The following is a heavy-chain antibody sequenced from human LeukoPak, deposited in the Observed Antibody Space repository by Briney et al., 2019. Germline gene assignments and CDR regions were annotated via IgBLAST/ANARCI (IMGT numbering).Heavy chain of an antibody. D-gene: IGHD4-23*01. CDR2: ISSSSSYI. CDR3: ARDNDYGGNSGGFDY. CDR1: GFTFSSYS. J-gene: IGHJ4*02. V-gene: IGHV3-21*04. Sequence: PGGSLRLSCAASGFTFSSYSMNWVRQAPGKGLEWVSSISSSSSYIYYADSVKGRFTISRDNAKNSLYLQMNSLRAEDTAVYYCARDNDYGGNSGGFDYWGQGTLVTVSS.